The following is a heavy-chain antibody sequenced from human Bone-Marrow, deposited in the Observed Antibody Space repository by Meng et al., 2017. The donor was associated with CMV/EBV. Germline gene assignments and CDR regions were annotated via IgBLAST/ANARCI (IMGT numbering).Heavy chain of an antibody. D-gene: IGHD1-1*01. CDR2: IYPGDSDT. Sequence: KVFCKGSGYSFTSYWIGWVRQMPGKGLEWMGIIYPGDSDTRYSPSFQGQVTISADKSISTAYLQWSSLKASDTAMYYCARHAIYNDYYYGMDVWGQGTTVTVSS. CDR3: ARHAIYNDYYYGMDV. V-gene: IGHV5-51*01. CDR1: GYSFTSYW. J-gene: IGHJ6*02.